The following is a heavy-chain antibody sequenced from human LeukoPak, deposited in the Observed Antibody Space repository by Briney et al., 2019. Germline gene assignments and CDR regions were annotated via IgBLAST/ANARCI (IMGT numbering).Heavy chain of an antibody. V-gene: IGHV3-30*04. CDR3: ARGSGTYSLGFDY. Sequence: PGGSLRLSCAASGFTFSSYAMHWVRQAPGKGLEWVAVISYDGSNKYYADSVKGRFTISRDNSKNTLYLQMNSLRAEDTAVYYCARGSGTYSLGFDYWGQGTLVTVPS. D-gene: IGHD1-26*01. J-gene: IGHJ4*02. CDR2: ISYDGSNK. CDR1: GFTFSSYA.